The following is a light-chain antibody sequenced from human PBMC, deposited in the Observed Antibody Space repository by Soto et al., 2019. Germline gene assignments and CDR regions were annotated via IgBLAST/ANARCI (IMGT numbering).Light chain of an antibody. CDR2: AAS. Sequence: DIQMTQSPSSLSASVGDRVTITCRASQGIRNYLAWYQQKPGKVPKLLIYAASTLQSGVPSRFSGSGSGTEFTLTISSLQPEDVATYYCQNYNNAPWTFGQGTKVEIK. CDR3: QNYNNAPWT. V-gene: IGKV1-27*01. CDR1: QGIRNY. J-gene: IGKJ1*01.